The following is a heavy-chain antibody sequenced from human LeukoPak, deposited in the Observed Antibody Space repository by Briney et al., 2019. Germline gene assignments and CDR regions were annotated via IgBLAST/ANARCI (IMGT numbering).Heavy chain of an antibody. J-gene: IGHJ4*02. Sequence: ASVKVSCKASGYTFTSYGISWVRQAPGQGLEWMGWISAYNGNTDYAQNLQGRVTMTTDTSTSTAYMELRSLRSDDTAVYYCARSYDSSGYYYLDYWGQGSLVTVSS. CDR3: ARSYDSSGYYYLDY. CDR2: ISAYNGNT. D-gene: IGHD3-22*01. V-gene: IGHV1-18*01. CDR1: GYTFTSYG.